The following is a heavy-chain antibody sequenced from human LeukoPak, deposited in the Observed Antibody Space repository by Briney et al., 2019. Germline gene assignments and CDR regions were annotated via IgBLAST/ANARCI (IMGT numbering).Heavy chain of an antibody. J-gene: IGHJ3*02. CDR2: IYYSGST. V-gene: IGHV4-59*01. Sequence: SETLSLTCTVSGGSISSYYWSWIRQPPGKGLEWIGYIYYSGSTNYNPSLKSRVTISVDTSKNQFSLKLSPVTAADTAVYYCARVGDIVVVPAAMDAFDIWGQGTMVTVSS. CDR3: ARVGDIVVVPAAMDAFDI. CDR1: GGSISSYY. D-gene: IGHD2-2*01.